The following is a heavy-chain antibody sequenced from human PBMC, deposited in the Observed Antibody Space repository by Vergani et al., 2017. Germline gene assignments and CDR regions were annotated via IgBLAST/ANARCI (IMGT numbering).Heavy chain of an antibody. V-gene: IGHV4-30-4*08. CDR3: ARGKGVVQLWYPSWYFDL. Sequence: QVQLQESGPGLVKPSQTLSLTCTVSGGSISSGDYYWSWIRQPPGKGLEWIGYIYYSGSTYYNPSLKSRVTISVDTSKNQFSLKPSSVTAADTAVYYCARGKGVVQLWYPSWYFDLWGRGTLVTVSS. D-gene: IGHD5-18*01. J-gene: IGHJ2*01. CDR2: IYYSGST. CDR1: GGSISSGDYY.